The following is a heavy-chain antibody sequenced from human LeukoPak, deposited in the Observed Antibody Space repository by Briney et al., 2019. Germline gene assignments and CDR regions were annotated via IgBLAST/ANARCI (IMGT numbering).Heavy chain of an antibody. Sequence: ASVKLSCKASGYTFTSYGISWVRQAPGQGLEWMGWISAYNGNTNYAHKLQGRFTMTTDTSTSTAYMELSSLRSEDTAVYYCERTARYKKVLDLYYFDYWGQGTLVTVSS. V-gene: IGHV1-18*04. J-gene: IGHJ4*02. CDR2: ISAYNGNT. CDR3: ERTARYKKVLDLYYFDY. CDR1: GYTFTSYG. D-gene: IGHD5-18*01.